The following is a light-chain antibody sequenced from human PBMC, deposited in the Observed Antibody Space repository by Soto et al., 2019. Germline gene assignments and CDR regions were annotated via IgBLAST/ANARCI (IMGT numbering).Light chain of an antibody. J-gene: IGKJ1*01. CDR3: QQDNNWWT. CDR2: VAS. CDR1: QSVSSS. V-gene: IGKV3-15*01. Sequence: EIMMTQSPATLSVSPGERATLSCRASQSVSSSLAWYQQKPGQAPRLLIYVASTRATGIPARFSGSGSGTEFTLTINSLQYEDFAVYYCQQDNNWWTFGQGTKVEIK.